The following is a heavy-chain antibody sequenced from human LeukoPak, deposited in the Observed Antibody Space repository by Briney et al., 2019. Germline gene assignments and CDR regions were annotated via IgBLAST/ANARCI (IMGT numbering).Heavy chain of an antibody. V-gene: IGHV3-30*04. CDR3: ARDPLTGVPDYLDH. J-gene: IGHJ4*02. CDR1: GFTFSSYP. Sequence: PGGSLRLSCAATGFTFSSYPMHWVRQAPGKGLEWVAVIAYDGSVQVYADSVKGRFTISRDSSKNMLYLQMDSLKPEDTAVYYCARDPLTGVPDYLDHWGQGILVTVS. CDR2: IAYDGSVQ. D-gene: IGHD3-9*01.